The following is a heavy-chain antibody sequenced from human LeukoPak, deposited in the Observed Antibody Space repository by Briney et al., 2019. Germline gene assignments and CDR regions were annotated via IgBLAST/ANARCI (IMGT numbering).Heavy chain of an antibody. V-gene: IGHV3-48*04. Sequence: PGGSLRLSCAASGFTFSSYSMNWVRQAPGKGLEWVSYISSSSSTIYYADSVKGRFTISRDNAKNSLYLQMNSLRAEDTAVYYCARSGRVVYYYYYMDVWGKGTTVTVSS. CDR1: GFTFSSYS. J-gene: IGHJ6*03. D-gene: IGHD2-15*01. CDR2: ISSSSSTI. CDR3: ARSGRVVYYYYYMDV.